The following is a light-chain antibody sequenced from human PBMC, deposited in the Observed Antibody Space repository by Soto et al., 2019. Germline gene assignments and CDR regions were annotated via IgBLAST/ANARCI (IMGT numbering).Light chain of an antibody. CDR1: QSVTSL. J-gene: IGKJ1*01. Sequence: EIVMTQSPATLSVSPGESATHSCRASQSVTSLVAWFQHKPGQAPWLLIYGSSTRATGIPARFSGRGSGTEFTLTISGLQSEDFAVYYCQQYNDWPMWTFGQGTKVEI. V-gene: IGKV3-15*01. CDR3: QQYNDWPMWT. CDR2: GSS.